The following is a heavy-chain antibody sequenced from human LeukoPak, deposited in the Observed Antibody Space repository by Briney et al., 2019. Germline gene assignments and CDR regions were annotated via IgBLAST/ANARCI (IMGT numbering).Heavy chain of an antibody. D-gene: IGHD1-26*01. CDR1: GYTFTSYY. CDR2: INPNSGGT. CDR3: ARVVGATSPFDY. J-gene: IGHJ4*02. V-gene: IGHV1-2*02. Sequence: ASVKVSCKASGYTFTSYYMHWVRQGPGQGLEWMGIINPNSGGTNYAQKFQGRVTMTRDTSISTAYMELSRLRSDDTAVYYCARVVGATSPFDYWGQGTLVTVSS.